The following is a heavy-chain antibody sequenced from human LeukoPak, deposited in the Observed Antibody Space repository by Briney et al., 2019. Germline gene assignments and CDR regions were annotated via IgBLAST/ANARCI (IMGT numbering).Heavy chain of an antibody. Sequence: GGSLRLSCAASGFTFSSYAMHWVRQAPGKGLEWVAVISYDGSNKYYADSVKGRFTISRDNSKNTLYLQMNSLRAEDTAVYYCARGRGIAAQKVLDYWGQGTLVTVSS. J-gene: IGHJ4*02. D-gene: IGHD6-6*01. CDR3: ARGRGIAAQKVLDY. CDR1: GFTFSSYA. V-gene: IGHV3-30*04. CDR2: ISYDGSNK.